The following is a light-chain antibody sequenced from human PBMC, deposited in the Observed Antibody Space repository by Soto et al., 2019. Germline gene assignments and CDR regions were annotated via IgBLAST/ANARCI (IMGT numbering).Light chain of an antibody. CDR1: QSISSY. Sequence: DIHMTHAPSSLSASVGDRVTITCRASQSISSYLNWYQQKPGKAPKLLIYAASSLQSGVPSRFSGSGSGTDFTITISSLQPEDFANYYCQQSYSTSQYTFGQGTKVDIK. J-gene: IGKJ2*01. CDR3: QQSYSTSQYT. V-gene: IGKV1-39*01. CDR2: AAS.